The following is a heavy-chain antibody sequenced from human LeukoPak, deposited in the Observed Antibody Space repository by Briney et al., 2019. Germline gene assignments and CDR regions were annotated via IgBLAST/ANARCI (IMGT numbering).Heavy chain of an antibody. CDR1: GGSIRSDY. CDR3: ARGRDGYTNFDY. D-gene: IGHD5-24*01. J-gene: IGHJ4*02. Sequence: SETLSLTCTVSGGSIRSDYWSWVRQPPGKGLEWIGYIYYSGSTYYNPSLKSRVTISVDTSKNQFSLKLSSVTAADTAVYYCARGRDGYTNFDYWGQGTLVTVSS. CDR2: IYYSGST. V-gene: IGHV4-59*06.